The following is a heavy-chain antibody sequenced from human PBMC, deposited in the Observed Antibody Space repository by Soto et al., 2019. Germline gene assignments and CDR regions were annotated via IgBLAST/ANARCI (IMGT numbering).Heavy chain of an antibody. J-gene: IGHJ4*02. V-gene: IGHV4-59*12. D-gene: IGHD2-8*02. CDR2: IYYCGST. Sequence: PSETLSLTCTVSGGSISSYYWSWIRQPPGKWLVWIGYIYYCGSTNYNPSLKSRVIIFVDTSKNQFSLKLTSVTAADTAVYYCARDKITGLFDYWGQGTLVTVSS. CDR1: GGSISSYY. CDR3: ARDKITGLFDY.